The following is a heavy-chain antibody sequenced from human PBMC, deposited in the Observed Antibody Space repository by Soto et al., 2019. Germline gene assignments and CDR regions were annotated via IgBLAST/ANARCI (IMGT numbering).Heavy chain of an antibody. V-gene: IGHV1-69*05. CDR2: IIPIFGTA. CDR3: ARDEGGYDILTGYYKAHHFDQ. CDR1: GGTFSSYA. J-gene: IGHJ4*02. Sequence: KVSCKASGGTFSSYAISWVRQAPGQGLEWMGGIIPIFGTANYAQKFRGRVTMTTDTSTTTAYMELRSLRSDDTAVYYCARDEGGYDILTGYYKAHHFDQWGQGALVTVSS. D-gene: IGHD3-9*01.